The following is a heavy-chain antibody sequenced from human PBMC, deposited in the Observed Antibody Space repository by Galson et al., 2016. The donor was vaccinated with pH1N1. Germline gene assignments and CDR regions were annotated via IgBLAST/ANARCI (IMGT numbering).Heavy chain of an antibody. V-gene: IGHV3-48*01. J-gene: IGHJ4*02. CDR3: ARAVGGVDSQ. D-gene: IGHD3-16*01. CDR1: GFIFSTYR. Sequence: SLRLSCAASGFIFSTYRMHWARQAPGKGLEWDAHIDTASSIIYYVESVKGRFTISRDNAKNSLYLQLSSLRAEDTAVYYCARAVGGVDSQWGQGTLITVSS. CDR2: IDTASSII.